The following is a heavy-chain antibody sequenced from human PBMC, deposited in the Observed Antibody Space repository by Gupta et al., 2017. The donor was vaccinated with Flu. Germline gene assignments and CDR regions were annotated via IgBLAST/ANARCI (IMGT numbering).Heavy chain of an antibody. CDR2: ISSSSSYI. J-gene: IGHJ5*02. CDR1: GFTFSSYS. CDR3: ARDVRPKAAAVPNWFDP. D-gene: IGHD6-13*01. Sequence: EVQLVESGGGLVKPGGSLRLSCAASGFTFSSYSMNWVRQAPGKGLEWVSSISSSSSYIYYADSVKGRFTISRDNAKNSLYLQMNSLRAEDTAVYYCARDVRPKAAAVPNWFDPWGQGTLVTVSS. V-gene: IGHV3-21*01.